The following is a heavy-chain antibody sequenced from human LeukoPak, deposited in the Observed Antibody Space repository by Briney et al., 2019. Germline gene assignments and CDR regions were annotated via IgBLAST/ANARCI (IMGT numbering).Heavy chain of an antibody. V-gene: IGHV3-20*04. CDR3: PRDGIAAAGTPFDY. J-gene: IGHJ4*02. CDR1: GFTFDDYG. Sequence: GGSLRLSCAASGFTFDDYGMSWVRQAPGKGLEWVSGINWNGGSTGYADSVKGRFTISRDNAKNSLYLQMNSLRAEDTALYYCPRDGIAAAGTPFDYWGQGTLVTVSS. CDR2: INWNGGST. D-gene: IGHD6-13*01.